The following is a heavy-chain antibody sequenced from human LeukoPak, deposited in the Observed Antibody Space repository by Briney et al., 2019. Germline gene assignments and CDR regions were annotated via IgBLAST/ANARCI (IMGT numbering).Heavy chain of an antibody. CDR3: ARVFSPAFDY. CDR1: EFSVGSNY. CDR2: IYSGGST. J-gene: IGHJ4*02. V-gene: IGHV3-66*01. D-gene: IGHD1-14*01. Sequence: GGSLRLSCAASEFSVGSNYMSWVRQAPGKGLEWVSVIYSGGSTYYADSVKGRFTISRDNSKNTLYLQMNSLRAEDTAVYYCARVFSPAFDYWGQGTLVTVSS.